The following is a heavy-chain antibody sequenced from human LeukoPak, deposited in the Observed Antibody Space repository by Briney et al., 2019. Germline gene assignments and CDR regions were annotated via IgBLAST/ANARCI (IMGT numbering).Heavy chain of an antibody. CDR3: ARPRYGSGTFYFDS. V-gene: IGHV3-48*01. CDR2: ISAGSSII. J-gene: IGHJ4*02. Sequence: GGSLRLSCAASGFTFSTYAMNWVRQAPGKGLEWISYISAGSSIIYYADSVKGRFTISRDDANDSLYLQMNSLRVEDTAVYYCARPRYGSGTFYFDSWGQGTLVTVYS. D-gene: IGHD3-10*01. CDR1: GFTFSTYA.